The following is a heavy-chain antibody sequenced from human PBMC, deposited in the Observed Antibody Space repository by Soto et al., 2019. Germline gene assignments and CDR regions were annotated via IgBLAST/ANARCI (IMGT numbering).Heavy chain of an antibody. D-gene: IGHD2-15*01. V-gene: IGHV4-30-2*01. Sequence: SETLSLTCTVSGDSITSGGYLWTWIRQPPGQGLEWLGHIHHSGSTYYSPSLKSRVTISMDGSNNRFSLRLTSVTAADTAVYYCARGQYCSGGSCNSQRFRYWGRGCPFTVSS. J-gene: IGHJ4*01. CDR2: IHHSGST. CDR1: GDSITSGGYL. CDR3: ARGQYCSGGSCNSQRFRY.